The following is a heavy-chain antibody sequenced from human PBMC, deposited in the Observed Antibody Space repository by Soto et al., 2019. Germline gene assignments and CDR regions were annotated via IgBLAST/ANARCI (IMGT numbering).Heavy chain of an antibody. D-gene: IGHD2-15*01. Sequence: QVQLVQSGAEVKKPGSSVKVSCKASGGTFSSYAIRWVRQAPGQGLEWLGGIIPVVGTENYAQKFQGRVTITGDESTITAYKAVSRLRSEDTAVYAGATLAVGAASGGFDYWGQGTLVTVSS. CDR3: ATLAVGAASGGFDY. CDR2: IIPVVGTE. CDR1: GGTFSSYA. J-gene: IGHJ4*02. V-gene: IGHV1-69*12.